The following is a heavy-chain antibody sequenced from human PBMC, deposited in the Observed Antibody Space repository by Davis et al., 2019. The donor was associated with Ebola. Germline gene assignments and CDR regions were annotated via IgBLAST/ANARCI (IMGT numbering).Heavy chain of an antibody. CDR3: AKGGSSSGRGGYFDY. CDR2: ISGSVGNT. V-gene: IGHV3-23*01. Sequence: GESLKISCADFGFTFSSYAMSWVRQAPGKGLEWVSGISGSVGNTYYADSVKGRFTISRDNSKNRLYLQMSSLRAEDTAVYYCAKGGSSSGRGGYFDYWGQGTLVTVSS. D-gene: IGHD6-6*01. CDR1: GFTFSSYA. J-gene: IGHJ4*02.